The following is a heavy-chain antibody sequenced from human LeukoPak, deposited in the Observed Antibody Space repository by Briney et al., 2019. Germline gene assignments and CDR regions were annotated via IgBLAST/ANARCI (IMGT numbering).Heavy chain of an antibody. J-gene: IGHJ4*02. CDR2: IKQDGSEK. Sequence: GGSLRLSCAASGFTFSSYWMSWVRQAPGKGLEWVANIKQDGSEKYYVDSVKGRFTISRDNAKNSLYLQMNSLRAEDTAVYYCARDHRYDFWSGYYTYWGQGTLVTVSS. D-gene: IGHD3-3*01. CDR3: ARDHRYDFWSGYYTY. V-gene: IGHV3-7*01. CDR1: GFTFSSYW.